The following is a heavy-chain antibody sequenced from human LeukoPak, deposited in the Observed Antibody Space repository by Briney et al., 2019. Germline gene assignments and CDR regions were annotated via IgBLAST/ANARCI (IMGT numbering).Heavy chain of an antibody. D-gene: IGHD2-21*01. Sequence: GGSLRPSGTAPGFTFRVYGMTWGPQSPGKGLKWFSPISAGVSVTYYADSVKGRFTMSRDNSKNTLSLQMNSLRPDDTAVYYCAKGAVVLANHNWLGPWGQGTLVTVSS. V-gene: IGHV3-23*01. CDR2: ISAGVSVT. CDR1: GFTFRVYG. J-gene: IGHJ5*02. CDR3: AKGAVVLANHNWLGP.